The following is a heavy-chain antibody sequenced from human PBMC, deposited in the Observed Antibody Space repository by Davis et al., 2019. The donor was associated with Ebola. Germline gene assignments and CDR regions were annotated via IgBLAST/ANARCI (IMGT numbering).Heavy chain of an antibody. J-gene: IGHJ4*02. Sequence: GESLKISCATSGFTFRSYGMHWVRQAPGKGLEWVAVIWYDGSNKNYADSVKGRFTISRDNSKNTLYLQMNSLRAEDSAVYYCARDFWTHGDSRLTADYWGQGTLVTVSS. CDR2: IWYDGSNK. D-gene: IGHD4-17*01. CDR3: ARDFWTHGDSRLTADY. CDR1: GFTFRSYG. V-gene: IGHV3-33*01.